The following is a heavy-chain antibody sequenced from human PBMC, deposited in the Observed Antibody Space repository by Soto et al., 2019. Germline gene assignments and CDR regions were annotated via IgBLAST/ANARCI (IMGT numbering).Heavy chain of an antibody. CDR2: IYYSGST. V-gene: IGHV4-39*01. Sequence: PSESLSLTCTVSGGSISSSSYYWGWVRQPPGKGLEWIGSIYYSGSTYYNPSLKSRVTISVDTSKNQFSLKLSSVTAADTAVYYCARQRYSRSSKAVGDYCYLCLDVWGKEATGTVS. CDR3: ARQRYSRSSKAVGDYCYLCLDV. J-gene: IGHJ6*03. D-gene: IGHD6-6*01. CDR1: GGSISSSSYY.